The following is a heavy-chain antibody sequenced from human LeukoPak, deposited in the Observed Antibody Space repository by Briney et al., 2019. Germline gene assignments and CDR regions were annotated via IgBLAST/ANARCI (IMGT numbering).Heavy chain of an antibody. CDR1: GGSISSYY. V-gene: IGHV4-4*07. CDR3: ARGRSIVLRYFDWLLYNDY. D-gene: IGHD3-9*01. Sequence: PSETLSLTCTVSGGSISSYYWSWIRQPAGKGLEWIGRIYTSGSTNYNPSLKSRVTISVDTSKNQFSLKLSSVTAADTAVYYCARGRSIVLRYFDWLLYNDYWGQGTLVTVSS. CDR2: IYTSGST. J-gene: IGHJ4*02.